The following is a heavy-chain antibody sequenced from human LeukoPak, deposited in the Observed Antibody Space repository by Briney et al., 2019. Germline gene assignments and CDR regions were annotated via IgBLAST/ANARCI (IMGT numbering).Heavy chain of an antibody. D-gene: IGHD5-24*01. CDR2: ISYDGSNK. CDR1: GFTLSSYA. J-gene: IGHJ4*02. Sequence: GRSLRLSCAASGFTLSSYAMHWVRQAPGKGLEWVAVISYDGSNKYYADSAKGRSTISRDNSKNTLYLQMNSLRAEDTAVYYCARDLERTFDYWGQGTLVTVSS. CDR3: ARDLERTFDY. V-gene: IGHV3-30-3*01.